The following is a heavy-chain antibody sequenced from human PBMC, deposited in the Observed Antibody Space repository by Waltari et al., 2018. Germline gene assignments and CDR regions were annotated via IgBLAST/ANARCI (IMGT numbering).Heavy chain of an antibody. CDR2: IYYSGST. Sequence: QLQLQESGPGLVKPSETLSLTYTVSGGSISSSSYYWGWIRQPPGKGLEWIGSIYYSGSTYYNPSLNSRVTISVDTSKNQFSLKLSSVTAADTAVYYCARLQQQYSDYWGQGTLVTVSS. D-gene: IGHD2-15*01. CDR3: ARLQQQYSDY. CDR1: GGSISSSSYY. J-gene: IGHJ4*02. V-gene: IGHV4-39*01.